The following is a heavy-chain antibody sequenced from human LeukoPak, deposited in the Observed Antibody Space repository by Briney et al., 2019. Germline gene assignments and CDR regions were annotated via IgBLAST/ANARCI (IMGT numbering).Heavy chain of an antibody. J-gene: IGHJ4*02. V-gene: IGHV4-38-2*02. CDR3: ARGPGVPAAIREDY. CDR1: GYSIRSGYY. Sequence: SETLSLTCTVSGYSIRSGYYWGWIRQPPGKGLEWIGSIYHSGSTYYNPSLKSRVTISVDTSKNQFSLKLSSVTAADTAVYYCARGPGVPAAIREDYWGQGTLVTVSS. CDR2: IYHSGST. D-gene: IGHD2-2*02.